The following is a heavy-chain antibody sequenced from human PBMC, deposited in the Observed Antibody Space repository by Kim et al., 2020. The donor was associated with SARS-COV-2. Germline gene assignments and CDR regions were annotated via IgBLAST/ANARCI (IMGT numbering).Heavy chain of an antibody. Sequence: GGSLRLSCAASGFTFSSYAMHWVRQAPGKGLEWVAVISYDGSNKYYADSVKGRFTISRDNSKNTLYLQMNSLRAEDTAVYYCARTYSGSYYPPFDYWGQGTLVTVSS. CDR3: ARTYSGSYYPPFDY. D-gene: IGHD1-26*01. CDR2: ISYDGSNK. V-gene: IGHV3-30*04. CDR1: GFTFSSYA. J-gene: IGHJ4*02.